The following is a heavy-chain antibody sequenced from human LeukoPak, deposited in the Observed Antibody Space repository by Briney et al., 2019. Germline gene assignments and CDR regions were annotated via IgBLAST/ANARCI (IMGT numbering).Heavy chain of an antibody. CDR3: ARPTYCGSDCYFNFDY. CDR1: GYTFTGYY. D-gene: IGHD2-21*02. V-gene: IGHV1-2*02. CDR2: INPNSGGT. Sequence: ASVKVSCKASGYTFTGYYIHWVRQAPGQGLEWMGWINPNSGGTNYAQKFQGRVTMTRDTPISTAYIELSGLTSDDTAIYYCARPTYCGSDCYFNFDYWGQGTLVTVSS. J-gene: IGHJ4*02.